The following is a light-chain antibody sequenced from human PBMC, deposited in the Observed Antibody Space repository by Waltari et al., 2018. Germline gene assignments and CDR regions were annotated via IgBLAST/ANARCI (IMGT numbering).Light chain of an antibody. CDR2: GAS. V-gene: IGKV3-20*01. CDR1: ESVSASY. J-gene: IGKJ4*01. Sequence: EIVLKQSPGTLSLSPGERATLPCRASESVSASYLAWYQQKPGQAPRLLIYGASSRATGIPDRFSGGGSGTDFTLTISRLEPEDFAIYYCQYYGSSPVTFGGGTKVEI. CDR3: QYYGSSPVT.